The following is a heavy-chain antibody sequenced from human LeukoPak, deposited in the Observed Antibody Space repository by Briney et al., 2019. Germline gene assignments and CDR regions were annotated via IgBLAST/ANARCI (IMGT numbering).Heavy chain of an antibody. J-gene: IGHJ4*02. Sequence: PSETLSLTCTVSGGSITSSSYYWGWIRQPPGKGLEWIGSIYYSGSTYYNPSLKSRVTISVDTSKNQFSLKLSSVTAADTAVYYCARQPKKGIVGATFDYWGQGTLVTVSS. D-gene: IGHD1-26*01. CDR3: ARQPKKGIVGATFDY. CDR2: IYYSGST. CDR1: GGSITSSSYY. V-gene: IGHV4-39*01.